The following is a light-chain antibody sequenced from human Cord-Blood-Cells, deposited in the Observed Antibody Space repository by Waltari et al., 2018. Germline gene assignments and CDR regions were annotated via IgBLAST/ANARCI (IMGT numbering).Light chain of an antibody. CDR2: EVS. V-gene: IGLV2-23*02. J-gene: IGLJ3*02. CDR3: CSYAGSSTWV. CDR1: SSDVGSYNL. Sequence: QSALTQPASVSGSPGQSITISCTGTSSDVGSYNLVSWYQQHPGKAPKLSIYEVSKRPSGVSKRFSGSKSGNTASLTISGLQAEDEADYYCCSYAGSSTWVFGGGTKLTVL.